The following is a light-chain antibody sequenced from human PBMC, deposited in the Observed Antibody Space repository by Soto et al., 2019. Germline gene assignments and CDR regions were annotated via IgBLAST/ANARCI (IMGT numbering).Light chain of an antibody. CDR3: CSYTTSNTRQIV. CDR2: DVT. Sequence: QSALTQPASVSGSPGQSVTISFTGTSSEVGGYNYFSWYQQQPGKAPKFMIYDVTNRPSGVSNRFSGSKSGNTASLTISGLQAEDEADYYCCSYTTSNTRQIVFGTGTKVTVL. J-gene: IGLJ1*01. V-gene: IGLV2-14*01. CDR1: SSEVGGYNY.